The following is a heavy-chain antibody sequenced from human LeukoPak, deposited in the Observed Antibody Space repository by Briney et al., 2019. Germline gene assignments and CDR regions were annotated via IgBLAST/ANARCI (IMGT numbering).Heavy chain of an antibody. CDR1: GFTFSDYY. D-gene: IGHD3-9*01. J-gene: IGHJ4*02. CDR2: ISSSGSTI. CDR3: ARVARGYFDWLSPPDY. V-gene: IGHV3-11*01. Sequence: TAGGSLRLSCAASGFTFSDYYMSWIRQAPGKGLEWVSYISSSGSTIYYADSVKGRFTISRDNAKNSLYLQMNSLRAEDTAVYYCARVARGYFDWLSPPDYWGQGTLVTVSS.